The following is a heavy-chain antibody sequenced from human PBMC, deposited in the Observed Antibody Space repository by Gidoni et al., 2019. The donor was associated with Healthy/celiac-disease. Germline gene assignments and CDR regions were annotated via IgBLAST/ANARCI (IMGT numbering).Heavy chain of an antibody. J-gene: IGHJ6*02. D-gene: IGHD2-2*01. CDR1: GGSIRSYY. CDR2: IYYSGST. Sequence: QVQLQESGPGLVKPSETLSLTCTVSGGSIRSYYWSCIRQPPGKGLEWIGYIYYSGSTNYNPSLKSRVTISVDTSKNQFSLKLSSVTAADTAVYYCAGGSVVPAAMPTYYYYYGMDVWGQGTTVTVSS. V-gene: IGHV4-59*01. CDR3: AGGSVVPAAMPTYYYYYGMDV.